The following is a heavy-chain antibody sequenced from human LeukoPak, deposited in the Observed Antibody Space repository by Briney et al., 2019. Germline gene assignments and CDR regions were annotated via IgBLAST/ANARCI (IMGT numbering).Heavy chain of an antibody. Sequence: SETLSLTCAVYGGSFSGYYWSWLRQPPGKGLEWIGEINHSGSTNYNPSLKSRVTISVDTSKNQFSLKLSSVTAADTAVYYCARGGGGLWFGERERLDYWGQGTLVTVSS. CDR1: GGSFSGYY. V-gene: IGHV4-34*01. J-gene: IGHJ4*02. CDR3: ARGGGGLWFGERERLDY. CDR2: INHSGST. D-gene: IGHD3-10*01.